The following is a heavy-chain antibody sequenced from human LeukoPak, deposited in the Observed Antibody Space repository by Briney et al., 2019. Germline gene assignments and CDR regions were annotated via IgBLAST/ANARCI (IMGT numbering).Heavy chain of an antibody. Sequence: SETLSLTCAVYGRSFSNYYWNWIRQPPGKGLEWIGEVSHSGSTNYNSSLKSRVSISVDTSKNQFSLKLRSVTAADTAVYYCARVVATNLDYWGQGTLVTVSS. D-gene: IGHD5-12*01. CDR3: ARVVATNLDY. CDR1: GRSFSNYY. J-gene: IGHJ4*02. V-gene: IGHV4-34*01. CDR2: VSHSGST.